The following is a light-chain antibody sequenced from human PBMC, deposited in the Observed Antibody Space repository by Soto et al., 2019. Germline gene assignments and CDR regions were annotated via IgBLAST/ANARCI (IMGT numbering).Light chain of an antibody. CDR2: DAS. V-gene: IGKV1-5*01. Sequence: DIQMTQSPSTLSASVGDRVTITCRASQNISTWLAWFQQKPGKAPNLLIYDASSLQSGVPSRFSGSGSGTQFTLTISSLQPDDFATYFCQQLNSYPSTFGQGTRLEIK. J-gene: IGKJ5*01. CDR1: QNISTW. CDR3: QQLNSYPST.